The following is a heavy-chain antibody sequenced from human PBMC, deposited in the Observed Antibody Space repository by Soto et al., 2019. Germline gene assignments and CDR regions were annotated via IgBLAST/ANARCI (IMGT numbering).Heavy chain of an antibody. CDR1: GFSLSTSGMC. J-gene: IGHJ4*02. D-gene: IGHD4-17*01. CDR3: ARITVTTAYFDY. CDR2: IDWDDDK. V-gene: IGHV2-70*11. Sequence: SGPTLVNPTQTRTLTCTFSGFSLSTSGMCVSWIRQPPGKALEWLARIDWDDDKYYSTSLKTRLTISKDTSKNQVVLTMTNMDPVDTATYYCARITVTTAYFDYWGQGTLVTVSS.